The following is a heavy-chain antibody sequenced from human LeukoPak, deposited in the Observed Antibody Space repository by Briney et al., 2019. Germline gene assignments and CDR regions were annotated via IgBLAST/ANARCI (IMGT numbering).Heavy chain of an antibody. J-gene: IGHJ5*02. D-gene: IGHD4-11*01. CDR1: GYSISTAYY. V-gene: IGHV4-38-2*02. CDR3: ARGTTGHNWFDP. Sequence: SETLSLTCTVSGYSISTAYYWGWIRQPPGKGLEWIGSIYHSGSTYYNPSLKSRVTISVDTSKNQFSLNLSSVTAADTAVYYCARGTTGHNWFDPWGQGTLVNVSS. CDR2: IYHSGST.